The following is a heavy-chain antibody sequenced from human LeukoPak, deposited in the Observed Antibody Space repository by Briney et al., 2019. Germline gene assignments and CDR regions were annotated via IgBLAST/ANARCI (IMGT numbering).Heavy chain of an antibody. J-gene: IGHJ3*02. CDR1: GYTFTGYY. V-gene: IGHV1-2*02. D-gene: IGHD3-22*01. CDR2: INPNSGGT. CDR3: ARPQHYYDSSGYFDI. Sequence: ASVKVSCEATGYTFTGYYMHWVRQAPGQGLEWMGWINPNSGGTNYAQKFQGRVTMTRDTSISTAYMELSRLRSDDTAVYYCARPQHYYDSSGYFDIWGQGTMVTVSS.